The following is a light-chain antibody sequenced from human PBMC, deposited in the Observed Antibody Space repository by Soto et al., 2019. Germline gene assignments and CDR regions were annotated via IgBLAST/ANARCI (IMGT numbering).Light chain of an antibody. CDR3: YSFTTTSTHV. CDR1: CRDIGAYDY. V-gene: IGLV2-14*01. Sequence: QPVLAQPVFLSGAPGGSVAISCTGICRDIGAYDYVSCFQKHPGRAPELVVYAHYNRSSGVSNRSSSSQSGNTAYLTISGLQVEDEAEYFCYSFTTTSTHVFGTGTKGTVL. CDR2: AHY. J-gene: IGLJ1*01.